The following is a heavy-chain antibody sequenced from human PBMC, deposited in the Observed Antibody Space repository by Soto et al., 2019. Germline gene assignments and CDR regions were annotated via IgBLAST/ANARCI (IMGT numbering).Heavy chain of an antibody. V-gene: IGHV1-2*04. CDR2: INPNSGGT. J-gene: IGHJ4*02. Sequence: ASVKVSCKASGYTFTGYYMHWVRQAHGQGLEWMGWINPNSGGTNYAQKFQGWVTMTRDTSISTAYMELSRLRSDDTAVYYCARDYNSGYDYYFDYWGQGTLVTVSS. D-gene: IGHD5-12*01. CDR3: ARDYNSGYDYYFDY. CDR1: GYTFTGYY.